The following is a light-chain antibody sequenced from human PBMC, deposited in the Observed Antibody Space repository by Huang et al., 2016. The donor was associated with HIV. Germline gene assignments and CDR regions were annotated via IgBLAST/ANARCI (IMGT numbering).Light chain of an antibody. J-gene: IGKJ4*01. Sequence: IQLTQSPSSLSASVGDRVTITCRASPGISSDLAWCQKKPGKAPKRLIYAASTLQSGVPSRFSGSGSGTDFTLTIRSLQPEDFATYYCQQLNSYPLTFGGGTKVEIK. CDR2: AAS. V-gene: IGKV1-9*01. CDR3: QQLNSYPLT. CDR1: PGISSD.